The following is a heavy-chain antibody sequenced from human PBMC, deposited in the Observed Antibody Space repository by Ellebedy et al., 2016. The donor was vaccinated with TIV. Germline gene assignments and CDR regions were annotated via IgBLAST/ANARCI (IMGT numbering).Heavy chain of an antibody. CDR2: ISSSGTTK. D-gene: IGHD6-19*01. CDR3: ARGTSVAGTVLDP. V-gene: IGHV3-48*03. Sequence: PGGSLRLSCAASGFPFSSFEFNWVRQSPGKGLEWVSYISSSGTTKYYADSVKGRFTISRDNSMNTAYLQMNSLRDEDTAVYHCARGTSVAGTVLDPWGQGTLVTVSS. CDR1: GFPFSSFE. J-gene: IGHJ5*02.